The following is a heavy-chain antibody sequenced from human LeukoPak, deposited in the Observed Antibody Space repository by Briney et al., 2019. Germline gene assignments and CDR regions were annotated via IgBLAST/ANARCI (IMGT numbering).Heavy chain of an antibody. CDR2: INPNSGGT. D-gene: IGHD6-19*01. CDR3: ARGGNSGWRTPNDDY. CDR1: GYTFTGYY. V-gene: IGHV1-2*02. J-gene: IGHJ4*02. Sequence: GASVKVSCKASGYTFTGYYMHWVRQAPGQGLEWMGWINPNSGGTNYAQKFQGRVTMTRDTSISTAYMELSRLRSDDTAVYYCARGGNSGWRTPNDDYWGQGTLVIVSS.